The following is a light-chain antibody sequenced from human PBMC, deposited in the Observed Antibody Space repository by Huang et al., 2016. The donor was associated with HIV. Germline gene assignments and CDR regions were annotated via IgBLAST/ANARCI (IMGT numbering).Light chain of an antibody. CDR3: QQYGMSPRT. J-gene: IGKJ2*01. V-gene: IGKV3-20*01. CDR1: QSVTNSN. Sequence: EIVLTQSPGTLSLSPGERATLSCRASQSVTNSNLAWYQQKPGQPPRLLIYGASSRATGIPDRFSGSGSGTDFTLTISRLEPEDFVVYYCQQYGMSPRTFGQGTKLEIK. CDR2: GAS.